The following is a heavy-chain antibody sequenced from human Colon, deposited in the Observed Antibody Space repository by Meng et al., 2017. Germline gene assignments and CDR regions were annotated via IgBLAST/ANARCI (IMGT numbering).Heavy chain of an antibody. D-gene: IGHD3-22*01. CDR3: ASSDYYRSDY. Sequence: QGRLKGWGPGLVTPSKTPARLCSVSGDSINRGGYHWSWVRQRPGRGLEWVGHIYYGGSAFYNPALRSRLTMSTDRSANQFSLRVTSVTAADTAVYYCASSDYYRSDYWGQGTLVTVSS. V-gene: IGHV4-31*04. CDR2: IYYGGSA. CDR1: GDSINRGGYH. J-gene: IGHJ4*02.